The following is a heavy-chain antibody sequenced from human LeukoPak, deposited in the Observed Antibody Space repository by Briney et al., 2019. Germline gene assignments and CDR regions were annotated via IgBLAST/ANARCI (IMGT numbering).Heavy chain of an antibody. CDR2: IYYSGST. D-gene: IGHD5-12*01. CDR3: VRHPRRSVAFDY. J-gene: IGHJ4*02. Sequence: SETLSLTCTVSGGSISSYYWSWIRQPPGKGLEWIGYIYYSGSTNYNPSLKSRVTISVDTSKNQFSLKLSSVTAADTAVYYCVRHPRRSVAFDYWGQGTLVTVSS. V-gene: IGHV4-59*08. CDR1: GGSISSYY.